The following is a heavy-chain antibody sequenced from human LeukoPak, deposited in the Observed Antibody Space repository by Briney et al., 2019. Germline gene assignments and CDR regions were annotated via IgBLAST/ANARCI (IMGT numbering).Heavy chain of an antibody. CDR1: GGSISSYY. V-gene: IGHV4-59*08. CDR3: ARLVSGCFVMDV. Sequence: SETLSLTCTVSGGSISSYYWSWIRQPPGKGLEWIGDIYYSGSTNYNPSLKSRVTISVDTSKNQFSLKLSSMTAADTAVYYCARLVSGCFVMDVWGQGTTVTVSS. D-gene: IGHD3-16*01. CDR2: IYYSGST. J-gene: IGHJ6*02.